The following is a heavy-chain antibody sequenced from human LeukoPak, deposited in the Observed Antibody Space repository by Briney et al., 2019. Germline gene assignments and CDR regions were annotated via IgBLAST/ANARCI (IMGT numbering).Heavy chain of an antibody. V-gene: IGHV4-59*01. J-gene: IGHJ4*02. CDR3: ARRPRNDILTGTPFDY. Sequence: SETLSLTCTVSGGSISSYYWSWIRQPPGKGLEWIGYIYYSGSTDSNPSLKSRVTISVDTSKNQFSLKLRSVTAADTAVYNCARRPRNDILTGTPFDYWGQGILVTVSS. CDR2: IYYSGST. D-gene: IGHD3-9*01. CDR1: GGSISSYY.